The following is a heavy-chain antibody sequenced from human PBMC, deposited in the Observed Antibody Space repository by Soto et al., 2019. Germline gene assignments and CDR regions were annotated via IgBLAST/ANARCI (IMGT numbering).Heavy chain of an antibody. CDR3: AKDSHYCSSTSCYDGAFDI. Sequence: GGSLRPSCAASGFTFSSYAMSWVRQAPGKGLEWVSAISGSGGSTYYLVSVKGRFTSSRDNSKNTLYLQMNSLRAEDTAVYYCAKDSHYCSSTSCYDGAFDIWGQGTMVTVSS. CDR1: GFTFSSYA. D-gene: IGHD2-2*01. J-gene: IGHJ3*02. V-gene: IGHV3-23*01. CDR2: ISGSGGST.